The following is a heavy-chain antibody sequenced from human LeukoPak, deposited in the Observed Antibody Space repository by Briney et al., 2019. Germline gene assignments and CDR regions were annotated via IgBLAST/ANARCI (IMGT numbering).Heavy chain of an antibody. CDR3: ARDRSRGQQLVPLDY. CDR2: ISSSGSTI. Sequence: GGSLRLSCAASGFTFSSYEMNWVRQAPGKGLEWVSYISSSGSTIYYADSVKGRFTISRDNAKNSLYLQMNSLRAEDTAVYYCARDRSRGQQLVPLDYWGQGTLVTVSS. V-gene: IGHV3-48*03. CDR1: GFTFSSYE. D-gene: IGHD6-13*01. J-gene: IGHJ4*02.